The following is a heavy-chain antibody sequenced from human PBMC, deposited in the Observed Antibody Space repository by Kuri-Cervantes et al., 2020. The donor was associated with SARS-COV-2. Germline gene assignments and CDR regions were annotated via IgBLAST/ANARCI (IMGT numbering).Heavy chain of an antibody. Sequence: GESLKISCAASGFTFSSYWMHWVRQAPGKGLVWVSRINSDGSSTSYADSVKGRFTVSRDNAKNTLYLQMNSLRAEDTAVYYCARSHKDIVVVPAARGYYYGMDVWGQGTTVTVSS. D-gene: IGHD2-2*01. CDR2: INSDGSST. CDR1: GFTFSSYW. CDR3: ARSHKDIVVVPAARGYYYGMDV. J-gene: IGHJ6*02. V-gene: IGHV3-74*01.